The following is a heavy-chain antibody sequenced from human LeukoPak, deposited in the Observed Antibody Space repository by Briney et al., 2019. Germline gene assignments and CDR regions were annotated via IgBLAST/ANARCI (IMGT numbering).Heavy chain of an antibody. CDR3: ASFPWELRPT. V-gene: IGHV3-48*01. CDR2: ISSSSDTI. J-gene: IGHJ4*02. CDR1: GFSFGSYS. D-gene: IGHD1-26*01. Sequence: GGSLRLSCATSGFSFGSYSMNWVRQAPGKGLEWVSYISSSSDTIYYADSVKGRFTISRDNAKNSLYLQMNSLRAEDTAVYYCASFPWELRPTWGQGTLVTVSS.